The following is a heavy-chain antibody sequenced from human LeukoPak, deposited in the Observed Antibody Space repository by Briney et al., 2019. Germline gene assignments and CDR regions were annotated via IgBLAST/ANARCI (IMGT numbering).Heavy chain of an antibody. CDR1: GFTFTSYW. D-gene: IGHD6-13*01. CDR3: AKGGTAASTPNFDY. CDR2: VDHGGSGT. J-gene: IGHJ4*02. Sequence: GGSLTLSCATSGFTFTSYWMHWVRQVAGKGLVWLARVDHGGSGTNYADSVKGRFTISRDNAKNSLYLQMNSLRAEDMALYYCAKGGTAASTPNFDYWGQGTLVTVSS. V-gene: IGHV3-74*01.